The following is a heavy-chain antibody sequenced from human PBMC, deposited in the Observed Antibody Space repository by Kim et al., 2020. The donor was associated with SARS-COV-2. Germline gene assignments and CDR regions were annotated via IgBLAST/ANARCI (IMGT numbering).Heavy chain of an antibody. Sequence: GGSLRLSCAASGFTFSNYWMHWVRQGPGTGPVWGSRINTDGSGKNDADSVKGRFTISRDNAKNTLYLQMNSLRAEDTAVYYCARDAYFGDDRSFDYWGQGTLFTVSS. D-gene: IGHD5-12*01. CDR1: GFTFSNYW. J-gene: IGHJ4*02. CDR2: INTDGSGK. V-gene: IGHV3-74*01. CDR3: ARDAYFGDDRSFDY.